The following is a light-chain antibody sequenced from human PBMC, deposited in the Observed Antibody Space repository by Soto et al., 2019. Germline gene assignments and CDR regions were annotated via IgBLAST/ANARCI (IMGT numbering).Light chain of an antibody. CDR3: TSYTTSRIWV. Sequence: QSALTQPASVSGSPGQSITIFCTGSSGDVVHYNYVSWYQQHPGKAPELMIYEVSHRPSGVSNRFSGSKSGNTASLIISGLQAEDEADYYCTSYTTSRIWVFGGGTKLTVL. CDR1: SGDVVHYNY. CDR2: EVS. J-gene: IGLJ3*02. V-gene: IGLV2-14*01.